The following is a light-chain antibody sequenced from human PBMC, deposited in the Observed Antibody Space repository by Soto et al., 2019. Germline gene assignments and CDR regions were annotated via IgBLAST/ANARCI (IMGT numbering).Light chain of an antibody. Sequence: DIQMTQSPSSLSASVGDRVTITCWASQTVSTYLTWYQQKPGKAPKVLIYGASRLQSGVPSRLSGTGSETDFTLTISSLQPEDFATYYCQHSYSAPETFGQGTRVEIE. CDR1: QTVSTY. CDR2: GAS. CDR3: QHSYSAPET. V-gene: IGKV1-39*01. J-gene: IGKJ1*01.